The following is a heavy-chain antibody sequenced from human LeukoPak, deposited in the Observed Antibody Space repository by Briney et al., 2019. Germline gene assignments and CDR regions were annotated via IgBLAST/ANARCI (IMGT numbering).Heavy chain of an antibody. D-gene: IGHD3-9*01. J-gene: IGHJ5*02. CDR2: MNPNSGNT. Sequence: GASVKVSCKASGYTFTSYDINWVRQATGQGLEWMGWMNPNSGNTGYAQKFQGRGTMTRNTSIGTAYMELSSLRSEDTAVYYCARDPLRYFDWLPRRAPESNWFDPWGQGTLVTVSS. CDR1: GYTFTSYD. V-gene: IGHV1-8*01. CDR3: ARDPLRYFDWLPRRAPESNWFDP.